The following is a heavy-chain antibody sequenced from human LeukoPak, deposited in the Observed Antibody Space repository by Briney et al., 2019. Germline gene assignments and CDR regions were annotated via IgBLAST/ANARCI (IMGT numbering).Heavy chain of an antibody. CDR2: ITAYNGNT. J-gene: IGHJ4*02. CDR3: AREGTQYYYDSSGYLRLDY. D-gene: IGHD3-22*01. V-gene: IGHV1-18*01. Sequence: ASVKVSCKASGYTFDSYGITWVRQAPGQGLEWMGWITAYNGNTNYAQKLQGRVTMTTDTSTSTAYMELRSLRSDDTAVYYCAREGTQYYYDSSGYLRLDYWGQGTLVTVSS. CDR1: GYTFDSYG.